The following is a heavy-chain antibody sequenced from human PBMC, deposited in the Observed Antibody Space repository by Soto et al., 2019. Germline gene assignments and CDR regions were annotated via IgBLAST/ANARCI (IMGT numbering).Heavy chain of an antibody. CDR2: ISHDGSIN. Sequence: GGSLRPSCAAPGFTFGCFALHWVRQPPGKGLEWVAVISHDGSINYYADSVKGRFTISRDNAKNTLSLQMTSLRLDDTAVYFCATDPPCVSVVGKFDHWGQGAHVTVSS. D-gene: IGHD6-19*01. CDR3: ATDPPCVSVVGKFDH. J-gene: IGHJ4*02. CDR1: GFTFGCFA. V-gene: IGHV3-30-3*01.